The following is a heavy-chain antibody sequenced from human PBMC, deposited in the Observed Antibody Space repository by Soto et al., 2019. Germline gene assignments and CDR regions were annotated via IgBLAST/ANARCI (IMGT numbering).Heavy chain of an antibody. CDR1: GGSITRSSYF. Sequence: SETLSLTCIVSGGSITRSSYFWGWVRQPPGKGLEWIGTIYFTGNAYYTPSLKSRLTMSIDTSKNEFSLRLNSVTAADTAVYYCAGQTFTIAAASYGRSNWFDPWGPGXLVTVHS. CDR3: AGQTFTIAAASYGRSNWFDP. J-gene: IGHJ5*02. D-gene: IGHD6-25*01. CDR2: IYFTGNA. V-gene: IGHV4-39*01.